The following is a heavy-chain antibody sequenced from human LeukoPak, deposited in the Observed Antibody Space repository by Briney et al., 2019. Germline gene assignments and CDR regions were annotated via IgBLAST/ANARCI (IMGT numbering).Heavy chain of an antibody. CDR1: GGSISSYY. Sequence: SETLSLTCTVSGGSISSYYWSWIRQPPGKGLEWIGYIYTSGSTNYNPSLKSRVTISVDTSKNQFSLKLSSVTAADTAVYYCARAQGSGSYPFDYWGQGTLVTVSS. V-gene: IGHV4-4*09. CDR2: IYTSGST. J-gene: IGHJ4*02. D-gene: IGHD3-10*01. CDR3: ARAQGSGSYPFDY.